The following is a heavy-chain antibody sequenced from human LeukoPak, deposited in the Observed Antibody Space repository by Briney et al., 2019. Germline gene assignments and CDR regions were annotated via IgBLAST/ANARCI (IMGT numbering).Heavy chain of an antibody. Sequence: SETLSLTCTVSGGSISSYYWSWIRQPPGKGLEWIGYIYYSGSTNYNPSLKSRVTISVDTSKNQFSLKLSSVTAADTAVYYCARGGKQQLVLAEYYFDYWGQGTLVTVSS. J-gene: IGHJ4*02. CDR1: GGSISSYY. CDR2: IYYSGST. D-gene: IGHD6-13*01. V-gene: IGHV4-59*12. CDR3: ARGGKQQLVLAEYYFDY.